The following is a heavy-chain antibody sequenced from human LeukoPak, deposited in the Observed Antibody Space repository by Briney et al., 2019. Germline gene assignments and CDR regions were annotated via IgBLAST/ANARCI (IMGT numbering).Heavy chain of an antibody. CDR3: ARGALRFLEWFNYYYYGMDV. D-gene: IGHD3-3*01. J-gene: IGHJ6*02. V-gene: IGHV4-34*01. CDR2: INHSGST. Sequence: SETLSLTCTVSGGSISSYYWSWIRQPPGKGLEWIGEINHSGSTNYNPSLKSRVTISVDTSKNQFSLKLSSVTAADTAVYYCARGALRFLEWFNYYYYGMDVWGQGTTVTVSS. CDR1: GGSISSYY.